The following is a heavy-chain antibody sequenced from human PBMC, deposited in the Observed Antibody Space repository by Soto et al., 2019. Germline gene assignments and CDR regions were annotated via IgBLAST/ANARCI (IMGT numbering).Heavy chain of an antibody. Sequence: QVQLVQSGAEVKKPGASVKVSCKASGYFFTTYYMHWVRQAPGQGLEWMGMINPSGGGTSYAHNFQGRVSMTRDTSTSTVYMELGSLRSDDTAVYYCARDSDTSREDTFDYWGQGTLVTVSS. J-gene: IGHJ4*02. CDR3: ARDSDTSREDTFDY. CDR2: INPSGGGT. CDR1: GYFFTTYY. D-gene: IGHD2-2*01. V-gene: IGHV1-46*01.